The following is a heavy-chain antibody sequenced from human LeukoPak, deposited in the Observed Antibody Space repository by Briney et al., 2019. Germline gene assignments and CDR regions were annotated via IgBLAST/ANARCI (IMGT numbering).Heavy chain of an antibody. Sequence: GGSLRLSCATSGFNFHNYDMHWVRQAPGKGLEWVAFIQYDGSNKYYADSVKGRFTISRDNSKNTLFLQMNSLRGEDTAVYYCAKDIYSGSYSCDYWGQGTLVTVSS. CDR1: GFNFHNYD. J-gene: IGHJ4*02. CDR3: AKDIYSGSYSCDY. V-gene: IGHV3-30*02. CDR2: IQYDGSNK. D-gene: IGHD1-26*01.